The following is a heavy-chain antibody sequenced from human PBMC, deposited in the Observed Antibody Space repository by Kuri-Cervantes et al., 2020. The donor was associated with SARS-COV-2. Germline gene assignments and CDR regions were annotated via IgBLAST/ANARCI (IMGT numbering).Heavy chain of an antibody. J-gene: IGHJ6*03. V-gene: IGHV4-39*07. Sequence: SETLSLTCTVSGGSISSSSYYWGWIRQPPGKGLEWIGEINHSGSTNYNLSLKSRVTISVDTSKNQFSLKLSSVTAADTAVYYCARFLGSHYYYYYMDVWGKGTTVTVSS. CDR3: ARFLGSHYYYYYMDV. CDR1: GGSISSSSYY. D-gene: IGHD2/OR15-2a*01. CDR2: INHSGST.